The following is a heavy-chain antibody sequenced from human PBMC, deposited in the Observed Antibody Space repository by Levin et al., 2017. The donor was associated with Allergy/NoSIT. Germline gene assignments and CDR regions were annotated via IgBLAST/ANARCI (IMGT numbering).Heavy chain of an antibody. Sequence: KISCKASGGTFSTFPISWMRQAPGEGLEGMGGIIPTLRRANYAQKVQGKVTITADESSNTVYMEVTSLTYDDTAVYYCAGPKTSTWYTALDFWGPGTQVTVSS. CDR2: IIPTLRRA. CDR3: AGPKTSTWYTALDF. V-gene: IGHV1-69*01. CDR1: GGTFSTFP. J-gene: IGHJ4*02. D-gene: IGHD2-2*01.